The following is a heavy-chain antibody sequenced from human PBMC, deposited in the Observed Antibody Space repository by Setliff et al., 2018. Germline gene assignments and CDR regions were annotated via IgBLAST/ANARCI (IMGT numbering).Heavy chain of an antibody. V-gene: IGHV4-59*10. J-gene: IGHJ4*02. D-gene: IGHD3-22*01. CDR3: AKEGYYDHFGYYHYYFDF. CDR2: IYTSGST. Sequence: SETLSLTCAVYGASFSAYYWSWIRQPAGKGLEWIGRIYTSGSTNYNPSLKSRVAISVDTSKNQFSLRLSSVTAADTAVYYCAKEGYYDHFGYYHYYFDFWGQGTLVTVSS. CDR1: GASFSAYY.